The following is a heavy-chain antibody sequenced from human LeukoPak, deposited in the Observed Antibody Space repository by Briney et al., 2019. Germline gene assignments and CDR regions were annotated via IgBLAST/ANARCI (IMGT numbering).Heavy chain of an antibody. CDR1: GYTLTEFS. Sequence: ASVKVSCKVSGYTLTEFSMHWVRQAPGKGLEWMGGFDPEDGETIYAQKCQGRITMTEDTSTGTAYMELSSLRSEDTAVYYCATIRGIYLYYFDYWGQGTLVIVSS. CDR3: ATIRGIYLYYFDY. D-gene: IGHD5/OR15-5a*01. J-gene: IGHJ4*02. CDR2: FDPEDGET. V-gene: IGHV1-24*01.